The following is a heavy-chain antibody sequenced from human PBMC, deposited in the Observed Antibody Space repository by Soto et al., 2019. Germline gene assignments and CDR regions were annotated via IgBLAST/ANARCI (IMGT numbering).Heavy chain of an antibody. V-gene: IGHV3-30-3*01. CDR2: ISYDGSNK. Sequence: ESGGGVVQPGRSLRLSCAASGFTFSSYAMHWVRQAPGKGLEWEAVISYDGSNKYYADSVKGRFTISRDNSKNTLYLQMNSLRAEDTAVYYCARAMQQLVPYFDYWGQGTLVTVSS. D-gene: IGHD6-13*01. J-gene: IGHJ4*02. CDR1: GFTFSSYA. CDR3: ARAMQQLVPYFDY.